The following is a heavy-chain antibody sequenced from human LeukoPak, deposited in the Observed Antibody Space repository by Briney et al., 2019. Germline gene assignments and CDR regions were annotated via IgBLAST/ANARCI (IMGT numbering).Heavy chain of an antibody. Sequence: GGTFXXXAIXXXRQAPGQGLEWMGGIIPIFGTANYAQKFQGRVTITADESTSTAYMELSSLRSEDTAVYYCARARIQLWFDAFDIWGQGTMVTVSS. CDR1: GGTFXXXA. V-gene: IGHV1-69*01. D-gene: IGHD5-18*01. CDR3: ARARIQLWFDAFDI. J-gene: IGHJ3*02. CDR2: IIPIFGTA.